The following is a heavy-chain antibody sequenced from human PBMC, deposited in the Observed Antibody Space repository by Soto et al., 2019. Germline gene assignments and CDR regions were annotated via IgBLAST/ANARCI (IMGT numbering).Heavy chain of an antibody. CDR3: ATTGIDYYDSSGYQRGYWFDP. J-gene: IGHJ5*02. D-gene: IGHD3-22*01. CDR1: GYTFTSYD. Sequence: ASVKVSCKASGYTFTSYDINWVRQATGQGLEWMGWMNPNSGNTGYAQKFQGRVTMTRNTSISTAYMELSSLRSEDTAVYYCATTGIDYYDSSGYQRGYWFDPRGQGTLVTVSS. CDR2: MNPNSGNT. V-gene: IGHV1-8*01.